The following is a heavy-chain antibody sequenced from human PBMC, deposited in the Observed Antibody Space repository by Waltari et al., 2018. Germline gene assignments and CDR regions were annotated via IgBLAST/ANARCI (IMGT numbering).Heavy chain of an antibody. CDR2: ISGSGGST. V-gene: IGHV3-23*01. D-gene: IGHD6-19*01. CDR1: GFTFSRYA. CDR3: AKDRAGVGYFDY. Sequence: EVQLLESGGGLVQPGGSLRLSCAASGFTFSRYAMHWLRQAPGKGLEWVSAISGSGGSTYYADSVKGRFTISRDNSKNKLYLQMNSLRAEDTAVYYCAKDRAGVGYFDYWGQGTLVTVSS. J-gene: IGHJ4*02.